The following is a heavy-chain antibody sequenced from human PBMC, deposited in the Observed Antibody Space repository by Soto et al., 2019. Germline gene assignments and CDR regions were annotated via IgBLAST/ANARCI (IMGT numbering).Heavy chain of an antibody. CDR1: GYSFTSYW. CDR3: PRARDGNNFSLDY. J-gene: IGHJ4*01. D-gene: IGHD3-3*01. Sequence: GESLKISCKASGYSFTSYWIGWVRQMPGKGLEWMGTIYPGDSDTRYSPSFQGEVTFSVDKPTNTAYLHGTSLKTEDKAVYYCPRARDGNNFSLDYWGQGTLVPVSS. V-gene: IGHV5-51*04. CDR2: IYPGDSDT.